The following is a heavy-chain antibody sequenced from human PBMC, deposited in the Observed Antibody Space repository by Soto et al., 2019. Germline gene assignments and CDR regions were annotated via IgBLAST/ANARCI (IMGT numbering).Heavy chain of an antibody. D-gene: IGHD6-6*01. CDR2: ISLSGDNT. CDR3: AKALGSSPPGDF. V-gene: IGHV3-23*01. CDR1: GFTFSTYA. J-gene: IGHJ4*02. Sequence: VQVLESGGGLVQPGGSLRLSCAASGFTFSTYAMGWVRQAPGKGLEWVASISLSGDNTYYPDSVRGRFTISRDISKNTLDLQMNSLRAEDTALYYCAKALGSSPPGDFWGQGTLVTVSS.